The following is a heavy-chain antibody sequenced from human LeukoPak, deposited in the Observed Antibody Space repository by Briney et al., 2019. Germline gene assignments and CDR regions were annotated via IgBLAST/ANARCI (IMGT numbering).Heavy chain of an antibody. CDR1: GGSITSSSYY. Sequence: SETLSLTCTVSGGSITSSSYYWGWIRQPPGTGLEWIGSIYYSGSTYYNPSLKSRVTISVDTSKNQFSLKLSSVTAADTAVYYCARHVPSLNYYGSGKGFDYWGQGTLVTVSS. D-gene: IGHD3-10*01. CDR2: IYYSGST. V-gene: IGHV4-39*01. CDR3: ARHVPSLNYYGSGKGFDY. J-gene: IGHJ4*02.